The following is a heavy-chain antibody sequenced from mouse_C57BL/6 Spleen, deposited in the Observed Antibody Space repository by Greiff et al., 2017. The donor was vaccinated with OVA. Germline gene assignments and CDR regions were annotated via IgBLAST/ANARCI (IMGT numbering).Heavy chain of an antibody. CDR3: ARNYCLDY. J-gene: IGHJ2*01. CDR2: INYGGSST. V-gene: IGHV5-16*01. Sequence: EVLLVESEGGLVQPGSSMKLSCTASGFTFSDYYMAWVRQVPEKGLEWVANINYGGSSTYYPDSLKSRFILSRDNAENILYLQMSSLKSEDTATYYCARNYCLDYWGQGTTLTVSS. CDR1: GFTFSDYY.